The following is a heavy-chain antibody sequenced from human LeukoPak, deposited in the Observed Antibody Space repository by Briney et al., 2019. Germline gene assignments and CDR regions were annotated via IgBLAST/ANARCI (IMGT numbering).Heavy chain of an antibody. V-gene: IGHV4-59*01. J-gene: IGHJ6*02. CDR1: GGSISSYY. CDR3: ARDKVVRGDYYYGMDV. CDR2: IYYSGST. D-gene: IGHD2-15*01. Sequence: PSETLSLTRTVSGGSISSYYWSWIRQPPGKGLEWIGYIYYSGSTNYNPSLKSRVTISVDTSKNQFSLKLSSVTAADTAVYYCARDKVVRGDYYYGMDVWGQGTTVTVSS.